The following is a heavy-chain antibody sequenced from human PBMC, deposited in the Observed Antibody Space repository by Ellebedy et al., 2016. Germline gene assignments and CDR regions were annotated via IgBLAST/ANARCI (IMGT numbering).Heavy chain of an antibody. J-gene: IGHJ6*03. V-gene: IGHV3-23*01. CDR1: GFTFSNYA. Sequence: GESLKISXAASGFTFSNYAMNWVRQAPGKGLEWVSVISGSSGRTYYADSVKGRFTISRDNSKNTLYLQMNSLRADDTAVYYCAKIERHFEQQLGSRGFYYYDIDVWGKGTTVTVS. D-gene: IGHD6-13*01. CDR3: AKIERHFEQQLGSRGFYYYDIDV. CDR2: ISGSSGRT.